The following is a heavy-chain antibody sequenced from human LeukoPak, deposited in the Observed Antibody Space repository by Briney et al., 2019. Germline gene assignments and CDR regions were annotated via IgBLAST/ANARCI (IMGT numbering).Heavy chain of an antibody. CDR2: TYYKSKWYN. D-gene: IGHD3-16*01. Sequence: SQTLSLTCAISGDSVSSNSATWNWIRQSPSRGLEWLGRTYYKSKWYNDYAVSVKSRITINSDTSKNQFSLQLNSVTPEDTAVYYCARVSSPWGPRDAFDIWGQGTVVTVSS. J-gene: IGHJ3*02. CDR3: ARVSSPWGPRDAFDI. CDR1: GDSVSSNSAT. V-gene: IGHV6-1*01.